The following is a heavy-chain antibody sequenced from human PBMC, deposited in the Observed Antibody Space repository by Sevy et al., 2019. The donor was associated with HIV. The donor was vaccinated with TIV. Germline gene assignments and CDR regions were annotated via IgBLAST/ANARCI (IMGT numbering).Heavy chain of an antibody. CDR1: GFTFSNYW. D-gene: IGHD1-26*01. J-gene: IGHJ6*02. V-gene: IGHV3-7*03. CDR3: ARDCNSATCLWGLDV. Sequence: GGSLRLSCVASGFTFSNYWMSWVRQAPGKGLEWVANIKRDGSEKYYVASVKGRFTISRDNDKTSLYLQMNSLRDEDTAAYYCARDCNSATCLWGLDVWGPGTTVTVSS. CDR2: IKRDGSEK.